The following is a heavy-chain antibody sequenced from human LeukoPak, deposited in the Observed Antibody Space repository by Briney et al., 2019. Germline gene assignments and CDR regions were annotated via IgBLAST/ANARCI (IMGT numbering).Heavy chain of an antibody. CDR3: ARGGVARVQDY. CDR2: INPSGGST. V-gene: IGHV1-46*01. CDR1: GYTFTSYY. Sequence: ASVKVSCKASGYTFTSYYMHWVRQAPGQGLEWMGIINPSGGSTSYAQKFQGRVTMTRDTSTSTVYMELRSLRSDDTAVYYCARGGVARVQDYWGQGTLVTVSS. D-gene: IGHD5-12*01. J-gene: IGHJ4*02.